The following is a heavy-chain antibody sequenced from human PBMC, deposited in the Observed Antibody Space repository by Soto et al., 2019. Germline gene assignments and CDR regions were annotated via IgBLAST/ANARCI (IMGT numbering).Heavy chain of an antibody. D-gene: IGHD1-1*01. Sequence: LRLSCAASGFPFTTAWINWIRQAPGKGLEWVGRIKSKSDGGTPDFAAPVRGRFAISRDDSKSMVYLQMNSLKTEDTAVYYCAIVQLERRLEAGPTYYFDYWGQGTLVTVSS. V-gene: IGHV3-15*07. CDR1: GFPFTTAW. CDR3: AIVQLERRLEAGPTYYFDY. J-gene: IGHJ4*02. CDR2: IKSKSDGGTP.